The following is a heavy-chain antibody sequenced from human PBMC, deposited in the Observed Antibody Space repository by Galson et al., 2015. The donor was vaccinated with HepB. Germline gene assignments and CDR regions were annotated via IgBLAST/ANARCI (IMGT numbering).Heavy chain of an antibody. V-gene: IGHV3-30*04. CDR2: ISYDGSNK. J-gene: IGHJ6*02. D-gene: IGHD3-22*01. CDR3: ARARRITMIVVVPFSMDV. Sequence: SLRLSCAASGFTFSSYAMHWVRQAPGKGLEWVAVISYDGSNKYYADSVKGRFTISRDNSKNTLYLQMNSLRAEDTAVYYCARARRITMIVVVPFSMDVWGQGTTVTVSS. CDR1: GFTFSSYA.